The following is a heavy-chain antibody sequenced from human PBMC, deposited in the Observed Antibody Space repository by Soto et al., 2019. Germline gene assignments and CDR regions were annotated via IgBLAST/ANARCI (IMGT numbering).Heavy chain of an antibody. CDR1: GGSFSSYT. CDR2: IIPPLDKT. V-gene: IGHV1-69*02. CDR3: APTTGALVAVHY. Sequence: QVQLVQSGAEVKRPGSSVHVSCKASGGSFSSYTVSWVRQAPGQGLEWMGRIIPPLDKTNHAQKLEGRLTSPADRSTSTVCIELSSMRFEDTTVYYCAPTTGALVAVHYWGLGPLVTVSS. D-gene: IGHD5-12*01. J-gene: IGHJ4*02.